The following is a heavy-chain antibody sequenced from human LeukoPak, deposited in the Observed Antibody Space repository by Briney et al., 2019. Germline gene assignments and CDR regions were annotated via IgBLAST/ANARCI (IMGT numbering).Heavy chain of an antibody. CDR3: ARVGMVRGVYSYDYMDV. CDR2: IYHSGST. D-gene: IGHD3-10*01. CDR1: GYSISSGYY. V-gene: IGHV4-38-2*01. Sequence: PSETLSLTCAVSGYSISSGYYWGWIRQPPGKGLEWIGSIYHSGSTYYNPSLKRRVTISVDTSKNQFSLKLSSVTAADTAVYYCARVGMVRGVYSYDYMDVWGKGTTVTVSS. J-gene: IGHJ6*03.